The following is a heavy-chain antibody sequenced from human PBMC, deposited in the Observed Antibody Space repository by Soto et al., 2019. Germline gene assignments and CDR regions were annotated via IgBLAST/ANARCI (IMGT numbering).Heavy chain of an antibody. CDR2: IYYSGGT. J-gene: IGHJ4*02. CDR1: GGSISSSRSY. CDR3: AIVVVPAAMPVDY. D-gene: IGHD2-2*01. Sequence: QLQLQESGPGLVKPSETLSLTCTVSGGSISSSRSYWGWIRQPPGKGLVWIGSIYYSGGTYYDPALKSGVTISVDTSKNQFSLKLGSVTAADTAVYYCAIVVVPAAMPVDYWGQGTLVTVSS. V-gene: IGHV4-39*01.